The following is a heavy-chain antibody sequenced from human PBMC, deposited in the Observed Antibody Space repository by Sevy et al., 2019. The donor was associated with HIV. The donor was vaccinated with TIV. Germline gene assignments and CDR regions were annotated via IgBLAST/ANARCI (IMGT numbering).Heavy chain of an antibody. CDR1: GYSFTGHY. V-gene: IGHV1-2*02. J-gene: IGHJ4*02. D-gene: IGHD3-3*01. CDR2: IKSNSGDT. CDR3: ARDLGHGASYEGPDY. Sequence: ASVKVSCKTSGYSFTGHYIHWVRQAPGQGLEWMGWIKSNSGDTNYAEKFQGRLTLTRDTSISTAYMELSRLKLDDTAVFFCARDLGHGASYEGPDYWGQGTLVTVSS.